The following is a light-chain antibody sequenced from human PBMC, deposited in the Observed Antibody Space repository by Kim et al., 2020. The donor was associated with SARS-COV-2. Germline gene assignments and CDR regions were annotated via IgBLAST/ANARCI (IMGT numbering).Light chain of an antibody. CDR1: QSVTNF. CDR2: GAS. V-gene: IGKV3-20*01. J-gene: IGKJ1*01. CDR3: QQYNSSPQT. Sequence: EIVLTQSPDTLSLSPGERATLSCRATQSVTNFLAWYQQKPGQAPRLLIFGASRRATGIQDRFSGSGSGTEFNITISRLEPEDFAVYYCQQYNSSPQTFGQGTKVDIK.